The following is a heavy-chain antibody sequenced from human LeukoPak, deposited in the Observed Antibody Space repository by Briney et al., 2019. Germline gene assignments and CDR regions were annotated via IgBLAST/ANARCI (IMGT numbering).Heavy chain of an antibody. J-gene: IGHJ4*02. Sequence: GGSLRLSCAASGFTFSSYWMSWVRQAPGKGLERVSAISGGGGSTYYADSVKGRFTISRDNSKNTLFLQMNSLRAEDTAVYYCAKDRYCGGGTCYWSYFDYWGQGTLVTVSS. CDR3: AKDRYCGGGTCYWSYFDY. CDR1: GFTFSSYW. D-gene: IGHD2-15*01. V-gene: IGHV3-23*01. CDR2: ISGGGGST.